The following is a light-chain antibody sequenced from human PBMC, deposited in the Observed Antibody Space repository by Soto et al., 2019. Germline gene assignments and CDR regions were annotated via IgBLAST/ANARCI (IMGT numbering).Light chain of an antibody. J-gene: IGKJ4*01. CDR1: QDITNY. CDR2: DAS. CDR3: QQYHNLPLLT. V-gene: IGKV1-33*01. Sequence: DIQMTQSPSSLSASVGDRVTITCQASQDITNYLNWCQQKPGKAPNLLIYDASNLEAGVPSRFSGSESGTDFTFTISSLQPEDIETYYCQQYHNLPLLTFGGGTKVEIE.